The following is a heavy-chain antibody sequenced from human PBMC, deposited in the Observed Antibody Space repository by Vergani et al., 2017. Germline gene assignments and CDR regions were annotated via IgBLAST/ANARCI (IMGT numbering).Heavy chain of an antibody. CDR1: GFTFSDYY. D-gene: IGHD1-1*01. Sequence: QVQLVESGGGLVKPGGSLRLSCAASGFTFSDYYMSWIRQAPGKGLEWVSYISSSSSYTNYAESVKGRFTLSRDTAKNSLYLQMNSLRAEDTAVYYCASCRGSGTNLWFDPWGQGTLVTVSS. J-gene: IGHJ5*02. V-gene: IGHV3-11*05. CDR3: ASCRGSGTNLWFDP. CDR2: ISSSSSYT.